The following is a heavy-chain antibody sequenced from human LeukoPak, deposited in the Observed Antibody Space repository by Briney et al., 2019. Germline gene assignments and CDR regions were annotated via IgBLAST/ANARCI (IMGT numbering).Heavy chain of an antibody. CDR2: IYYSGST. V-gene: IGHV4-61*01. CDR1: GGSVSSGSYY. D-gene: IGHD5-12*01. J-gene: IGHJ4*02. Sequence: SETLSLTCTVSGGSVSSGSYYWSWIRQPPGKGLEWIGYIYYSGSTNYNPSLKSRVTISVDTSKNQFSLKLSSVTAADTAVYYCARYSAYDYLDYWGQGTLVTVSS. CDR3: ARYSAYDYLDY.